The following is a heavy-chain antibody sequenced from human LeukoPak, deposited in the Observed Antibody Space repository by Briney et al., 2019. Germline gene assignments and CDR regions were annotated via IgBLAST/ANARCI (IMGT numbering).Heavy chain of an antibody. CDR2: IYYSGST. D-gene: IGHD5-24*01. CDR3: ARGRDGYNLGFDY. J-gene: IGHJ4*02. V-gene: IGHV4-59*01. Sequence: KPSETLSLTCTVSGGSISGYFWSWIRQPPEKGLEWIAYIYYSGSTDYSPSLKSRVTISVDTSKNQFSLKLSSVTAADTAVYYCARGRDGYNLGFDYWGQGTLVTVSS. CDR1: GGSISGYF.